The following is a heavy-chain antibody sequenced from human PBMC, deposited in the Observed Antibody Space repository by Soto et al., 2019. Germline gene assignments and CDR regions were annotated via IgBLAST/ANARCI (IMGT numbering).Heavy chain of an antibody. CDR3: ATANWSHHYFDP. V-gene: IGHV4-34*01. D-gene: IGHD1-1*01. J-gene: IGHJ5*02. CDR2: INHSGST. Sequence: QVRLQQWGTGLLKSSETLSLTCAVYGGSFSGYYWSWLRQPPGKGLEWIGEINHSGSTNYNPSLKSRVTISVDTSQNQFSLKVTSVTGADTAVYYCATANWSHHYFDPWGQGTLVTVSS. CDR1: GGSFSGYY.